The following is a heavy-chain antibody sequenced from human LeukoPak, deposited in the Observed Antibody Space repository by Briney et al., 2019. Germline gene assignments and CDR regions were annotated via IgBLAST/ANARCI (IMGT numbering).Heavy chain of an antibody. Sequence: NPSETLSLTCTVSGGFISSGSYYWSWIRQPAGKGLEWIGRIYTSGSTNYNPSLKSRVTISVDTSKNQFSLKLSSVTAADTAVYYCARETLAVSIDYWGQGTLVTVSS. J-gene: IGHJ4*02. V-gene: IGHV4-61*02. D-gene: IGHD5/OR15-5a*01. CDR1: GGFISSGSYY. CDR3: ARETLAVSIDY. CDR2: IYTSGST.